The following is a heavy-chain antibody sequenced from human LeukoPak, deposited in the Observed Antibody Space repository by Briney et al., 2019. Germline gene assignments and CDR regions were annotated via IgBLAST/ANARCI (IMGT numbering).Heavy chain of an antibody. CDR3: ARDNQSKVGALDY. CDR2: IYYSGST. D-gene: IGHD1-26*01. CDR1: GGSISSGDYY. Sequence: SQTLSLTCTVSGGSISSGDYYWSWIRQPPGKGLEWIVYIYYSGSTYYNPSLKSRVTISVDTSKNQFSLKLSSVTAADTAVYYCARDNQSKVGALDYWGQGTLVTVSS. J-gene: IGHJ4*02. V-gene: IGHV4-30-4*08.